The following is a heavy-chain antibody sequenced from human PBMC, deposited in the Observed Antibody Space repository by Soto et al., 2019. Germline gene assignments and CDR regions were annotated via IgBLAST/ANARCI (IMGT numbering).Heavy chain of an antibody. CDR3: ARHAYSGSYNGAYYFDY. Sequence: LKISCKHSGYSFTSYWIGWVRQMPGKGLEWMGIIYPGDSDTTYSPSFQGQVTISADKSISTAYLQWSSLKASDTAMYYCARHAYSGSYNGAYYFDYWGQGTLVTVSS. CDR2: IYPGDSDT. CDR1: GYSFTSYW. V-gene: IGHV5-51*01. D-gene: IGHD1-26*01. J-gene: IGHJ4*02.